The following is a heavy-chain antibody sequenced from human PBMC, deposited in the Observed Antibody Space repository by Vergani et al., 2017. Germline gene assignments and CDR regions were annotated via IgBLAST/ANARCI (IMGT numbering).Heavy chain of an antibody. CDR3: ARDHVVPAAMRAYNWFDP. D-gene: IGHD2-2*01. V-gene: IGHV4-61*02. CDR2: IYTSGST. Sequence: QVQLQQWGAGLLKPSQTLSLTCTVSGGSISSGSYYWSWIRQPAGKGLEWIGRIYTSGSTNYNPSLKSRVTISVDTSKNQFSLKLSSVTAADTAVYYCARDHVVPAAMRAYNWFDPWGQGTLVTVSS. J-gene: IGHJ5*02. CDR1: GGSISSGSYY.